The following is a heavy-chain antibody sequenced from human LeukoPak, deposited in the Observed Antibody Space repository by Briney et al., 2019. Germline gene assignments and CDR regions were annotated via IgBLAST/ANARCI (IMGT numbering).Heavy chain of an antibody. D-gene: IGHD3-3*01. CDR3: ARAQYDGLSTGYTGGFYYMDV. CDR1: GGSIGSSY. V-gene: IGHV4-59*01. Sequence: SETLSLTCTASGGSIGSSYWSWIRQPPGKGLEWIGYISNSGSTTYSPSLKSRLTISVHMSKNQFSLDLHSVTTADTAVYYCARAQYDGLSTGYTGGFYYMDVWGKGTTVSVSS. CDR2: ISNSGST. J-gene: IGHJ6*03.